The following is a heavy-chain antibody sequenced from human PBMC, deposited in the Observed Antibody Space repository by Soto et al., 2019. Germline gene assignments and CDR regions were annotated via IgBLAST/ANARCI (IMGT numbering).Heavy chain of an antibody. J-gene: IGHJ6*02. CDR3: AQEIWYYGTYTMDV. CDR1: GFTFSHYG. V-gene: IGHV3-30*18. Sequence: QVQLVESGGGVVQPGRSLRLCCAASGFTFSHYGIHWVRQAPGWGLEWVAGISFDGRDIHYADSVNGRFSISRDNSTITLYLKMNTLRPEDTAVYYCAQEIWYYGTYTMDVWGLGNTVTVSS. CDR2: ISFDGRDI. D-gene: IGHD4-17*01.